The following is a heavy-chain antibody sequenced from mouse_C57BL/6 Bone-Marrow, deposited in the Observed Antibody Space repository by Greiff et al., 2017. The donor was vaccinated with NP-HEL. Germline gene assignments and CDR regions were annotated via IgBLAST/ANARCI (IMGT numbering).Heavy chain of an antibody. Sequence: QVQLQQSGAELMKPGASVKLSCKATGYTFTGYWIEWVKQRPGHGLEWIGEILPGSGSTNYNEKFKGKATFTADTSSNTADMQLSSLTTEDSAIYYWARGVYYDYDGGSYWGQGTLVTVSA. CDR1: GYTFTGYW. V-gene: IGHV1-9*01. CDR2: ILPGSGST. CDR3: ARGVYYDYDGGSY. J-gene: IGHJ3*01. D-gene: IGHD2-4*01.